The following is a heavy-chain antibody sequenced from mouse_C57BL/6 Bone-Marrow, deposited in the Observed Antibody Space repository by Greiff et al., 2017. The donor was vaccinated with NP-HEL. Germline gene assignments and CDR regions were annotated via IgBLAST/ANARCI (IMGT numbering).Heavy chain of an antibody. CDR2: IDPEDGDT. CDR3: TRYYYGSTFDY. D-gene: IGHD1-1*01. Sequence: VQLKQSGAELVRPGASVKLSCTASGFNIKDYYMHWVKQRPEQGLEWIGRIDPEDGDTEYAPKFPGKATMTADTSSNTAYLQLSSLTSEDTAVYYCTRYYYGSTFDYWGQGTLVTVSA. CDR1: GFNIKDYY. V-gene: IGHV14-1*01. J-gene: IGHJ3*01.